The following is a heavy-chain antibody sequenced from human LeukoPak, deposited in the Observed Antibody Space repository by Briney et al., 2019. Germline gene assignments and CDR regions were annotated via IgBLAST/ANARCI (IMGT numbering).Heavy chain of an antibody. Sequence: GGSLRLSCAASGFTFSTYWMSWVRQAPGKGLEWVSGISGSGGSTYYADSVKGRFTISRDNSKNTLFLQMNSLRAEDTAVYYCAISGGYWAWAHWGQGTLVTVSS. CDR3: AISGGYWAWAH. CDR2: ISGSGGST. D-gene: IGHD1-26*01. J-gene: IGHJ4*02. V-gene: IGHV3-23*01. CDR1: GFTFSTYW.